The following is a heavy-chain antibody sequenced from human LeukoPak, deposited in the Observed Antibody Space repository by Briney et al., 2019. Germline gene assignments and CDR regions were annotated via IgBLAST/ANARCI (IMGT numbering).Heavy chain of an antibody. D-gene: IGHD3-22*01. CDR1: GFTFSNSW. CDR2: IKPDGSAQ. CDR3: GRAKNSWSDSVPDC. Sequence: GGSLRLSCAASGFTFSNSWMSWVRQAPGEGLEWVATIKPDGSAQYYVDSVKGRFTISRDNAKNTLFLQMNSLRAEDTAVYYCGRAKNSWSDSVPDCWGQGTLVTVSS. V-gene: IGHV3-7*01. J-gene: IGHJ4*02.